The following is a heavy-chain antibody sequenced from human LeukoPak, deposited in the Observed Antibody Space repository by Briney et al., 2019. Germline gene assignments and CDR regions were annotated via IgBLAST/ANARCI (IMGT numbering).Heavy chain of an antibody. CDR1: GGSISSAGYY. D-gene: IGHD2-15*01. CDR2: IYYSGST. V-gene: IGHV4-31*03. Sequence: PSETLSLTCTVSGGSISSAGYYWSWIRQHPGKGLEWIGYIYYSGSTYYNPSLKSRVTISVDTSKNQFSLKLSSVTAADTAVYYCARGTVVRGSWFDPWGQGTLVTVSS. J-gene: IGHJ5*02. CDR3: ARGTVVRGSWFDP.